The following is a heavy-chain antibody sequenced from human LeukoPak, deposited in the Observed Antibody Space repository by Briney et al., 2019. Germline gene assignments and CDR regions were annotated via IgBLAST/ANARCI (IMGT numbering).Heavy chain of an antibody. D-gene: IGHD3-22*01. J-gene: IGHJ4*02. CDR2: IYPGDSDT. Sequence: GESLQISCKASGYSFTTHWIGWVRQMPGKGLEWMGIIYPGDSDTRYSPSFQGQVTISADKSISTAYLQWSSLKASDTAMYYCARTYYYDSSGYWDYFDYWGQGTLVIVSS. V-gene: IGHV5-51*01. CDR3: ARTYYYDSSGYWDYFDY. CDR1: GYSFTTHW.